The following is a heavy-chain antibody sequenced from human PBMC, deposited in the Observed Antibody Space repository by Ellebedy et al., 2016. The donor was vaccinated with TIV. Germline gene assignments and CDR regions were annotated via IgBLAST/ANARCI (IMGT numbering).Heavy chain of an antibody. Sequence: ASVKVSXXVSGYTLTELSMHWVRQAPGQGLEWMGWINPNSGGTNYAQKFQGRVTMTRDTSISTAYMELSRLRSDDTAVYYCASLEMATNFDYWGQGTLVTVSS. J-gene: IGHJ4*02. CDR3: ASLEMATNFDY. D-gene: IGHD5-24*01. CDR2: INPNSGGT. CDR1: GYTLTELS. V-gene: IGHV1-2*02.